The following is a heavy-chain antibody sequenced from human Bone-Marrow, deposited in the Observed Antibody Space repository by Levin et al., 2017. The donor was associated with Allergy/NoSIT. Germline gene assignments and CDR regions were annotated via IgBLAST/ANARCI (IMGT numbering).Heavy chain of an antibody. V-gene: IGHV4-61*01. D-gene: IGHD3-10*01. CDR2: IYYSGST. CDR3: ARQIRGVIPSPVDY. J-gene: IGHJ4*02. CDR1: GGSVSSGSYY. Sequence: SCTVSGGSVSSGSYYWSWIRQPPGKGLEWIGYIYYSGSTNYNPSLKSRVTISVDTSKNQFSLKLSSVTAADTAVYYCARQIRGVIPSPVDYWGQGTLVTVSS.